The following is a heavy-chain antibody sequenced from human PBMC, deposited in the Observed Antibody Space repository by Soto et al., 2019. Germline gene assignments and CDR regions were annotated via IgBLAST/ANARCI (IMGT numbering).Heavy chain of an antibody. J-gene: IGHJ4*01. V-gene: IGHV1-2*02. CDR1: GYTFTGYY. Sequence: SVKVSCKASGYTFTGYYMHWVRPAPVQGLEWMGWLNPNTGGKNSAQNFQGRVTMTRNPSISTAYSHLSRLRSDDTAVYYCARVERWLQLLGGFDYWGHGTLVTVSS. CDR2: LNPNTGGK. CDR3: ARVERWLQLLGGFDY. D-gene: IGHD5-12*01.